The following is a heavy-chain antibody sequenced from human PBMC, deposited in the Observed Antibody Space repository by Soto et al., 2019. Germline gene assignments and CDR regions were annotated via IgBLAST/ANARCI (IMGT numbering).Heavy chain of an antibody. CDR2: INPNSGGT. CDR3: ACLGGVVTAGY. V-gene: IGHV1-2*02. Sequence: LSCKASGYTYTGYYMHWVRQAPGQGLEWMGWINPNSGGTNYAQKFQGRVTMTRDTSISTAYMELSRLRSDDTAVYYCACLGGVVTAGYRGQRTLVTGS. J-gene: IGHJ4*02. CDR1: GYTYTGYY. D-gene: IGHD2-21*02.